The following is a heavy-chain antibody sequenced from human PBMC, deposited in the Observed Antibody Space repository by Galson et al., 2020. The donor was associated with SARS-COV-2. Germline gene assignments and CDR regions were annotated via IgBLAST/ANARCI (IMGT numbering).Heavy chain of an antibody. D-gene: IGHD3-22*01. CDR3: ARELIYDSSGPGP. J-gene: IGHJ5*02. CDR1: GYTFTGYY. CDR2: INPNSGGT. V-gene: IGHV1-2*02. Sequence: ASVKVSCKASGYTFTGYYMHWVRQAPGQGLEWMGWINPNSGGTNYAQKFQGRVTMTRDTSISTAYMGLSRLRSDDTAVYYCARELIYDSSGPGPWGQGTLVTVSS.